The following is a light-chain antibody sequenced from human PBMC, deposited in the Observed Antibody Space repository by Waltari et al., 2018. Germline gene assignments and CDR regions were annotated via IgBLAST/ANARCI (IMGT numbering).Light chain of an antibody. CDR3: AAWDDSLSGMV. J-gene: IGLJ2*01. CDR2: TNN. V-gene: IGLV1-47*02. CDR1: SSSIGSNY. Sequence: QSVLTQPPSAAGTPGQRVTISCSGSSSSIGSNYVYWYQQLPGTAPKLLIYTNNRRPAGVPDRFSDSNSGTSASLVISGLRSEDEADYYCAAWDDSLSGMVFGGGTKLTVL.